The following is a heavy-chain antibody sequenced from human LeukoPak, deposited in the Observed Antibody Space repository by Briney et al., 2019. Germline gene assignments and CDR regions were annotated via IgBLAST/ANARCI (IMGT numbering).Heavy chain of an antibody. CDR3: ARVGGVRPGTIFGVALKQYAFDI. Sequence: SETLSLTCTVSGESMSGFYWNWIRQPPGKGLEWIGYMHYTGSTNYNPSLKSRVTISVDTSKNQFSLRLSSVTAADTAVYYCARVGGVRPGTIFGVALKQYAFDIWGQGTMVTVSS. V-gene: IGHV4-59*01. CDR1: GESMSGFY. J-gene: IGHJ3*02. CDR2: MHYTGST. D-gene: IGHD3-3*01.